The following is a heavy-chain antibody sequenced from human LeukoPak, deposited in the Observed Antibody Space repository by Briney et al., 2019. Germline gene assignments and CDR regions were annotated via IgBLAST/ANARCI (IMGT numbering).Heavy chain of an antibody. Sequence: PGGSLRLSCAASGFTFSRNSMNWVRQAPGKGLEWVSSISTGSSYIYYADSVKGRFTISRHNAKNSLYLQMNSLRAEDTAVYYCARGRQNSGSYSDAFDIWGQGTMVTVSS. CDR3: ARGRQNSGSYSDAFDI. D-gene: IGHD1-26*01. CDR1: GFTFSRNS. J-gene: IGHJ3*02. V-gene: IGHV3-21*01. CDR2: ISTGSSYI.